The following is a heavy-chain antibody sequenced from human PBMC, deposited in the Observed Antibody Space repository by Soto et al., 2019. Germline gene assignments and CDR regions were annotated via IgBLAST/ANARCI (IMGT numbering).Heavy chain of an antibody. CDR2: MNPNSDNT. Sequence: ASVKVSCKASGYSFTSNDINWVRQATGQGLEWMGWMNPNSDNTGYAQKFQGRLTMTRSTSTNTAYMELNSLTSEDTAVYFCAGGRIFGYSDSDPLGGLDYCGQRTPLTVSS. J-gene: IGHJ4*02. CDR1: GYSFTSND. CDR3: AGGRIFGYSDSDPLGGLDY. V-gene: IGHV1-8*01. D-gene: IGHD5-12*01.